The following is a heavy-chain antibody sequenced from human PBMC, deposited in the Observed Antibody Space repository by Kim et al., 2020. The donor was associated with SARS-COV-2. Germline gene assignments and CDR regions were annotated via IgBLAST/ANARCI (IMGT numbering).Heavy chain of an antibody. CDR2: INPDGSLK. V-gene: IGHV3-7*01. D-gene: IGHD2-21*01. CDR3: ARDPAYSAFDI. J-gene: IGHJ3*02. CDR1: GFTFGNSW. Sequence: GGSLRLSCAASGFTFGNSWMAWVRQTPGKGLEWVANINPDGSLKNHVDSVEGRFTISRDNSKNAVFLQMNSLRAEDTAVYYCARDPAYSAFDIRGQGTM.